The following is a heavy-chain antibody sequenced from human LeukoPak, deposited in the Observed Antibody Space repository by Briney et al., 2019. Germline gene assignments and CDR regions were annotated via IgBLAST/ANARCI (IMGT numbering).Heavy chain of an antibody. CDR3: ARDLVFDY. D-gene: IGHD1-26*01. CDR2: IYSGGST. Sequence: GGSLRLSCAASGFTFSSNHMSWVRQAPGKGLEWVSVIYSGGSTYYADSVKGRFTISRDNSKNTLYLQMNSLRAEDTAVYYCARDLVFDYWGQGTLVTVSS. V-gene: IGHV3-53*01. J-gene: IGHJ4*02. CDR1: GFTFSSNH.